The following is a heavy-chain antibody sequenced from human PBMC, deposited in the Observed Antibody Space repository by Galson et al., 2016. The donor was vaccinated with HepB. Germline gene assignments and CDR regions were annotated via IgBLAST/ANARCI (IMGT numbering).Heavy chain of an antibody. J-gene: IGHJ4*02. Sequence: SLRLSCAASGFTFSTYGMHWVRQAPGKGLEWVAAVWYDGSNERYADSVEGRCTIFKDIFKSTLPLQLKSLRPEDTAVYYCARDSGSGVVVPVASPRLDYWGRGTLVTVSS. CDR2: VWYDGSNE. CDR1: GFTFSTYG. V-gene: IGHV3-33*01. D-gene: IGHD2-2*01. CDR3: ARDSGSGVVVPVASPRLDY.